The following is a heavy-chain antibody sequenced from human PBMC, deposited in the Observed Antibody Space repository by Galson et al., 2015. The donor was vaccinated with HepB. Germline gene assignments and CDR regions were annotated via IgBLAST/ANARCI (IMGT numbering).Heavy chain of an antibody. CDR3: RGWLRKRALDV. J-gene: IGHJ6*02. CDR2: IGSSSTST. D-gene: IGHD5-24*01. CDR1: GFDVSSYS. Sequence: SLRLSCAASGFDVSSYSMHWVRQAPGKGLEWVAHIGSSSTSTYYGDSVKGRFTVSRDNAKNSLYLVMNSLRAEDTALYYCRGWLRKRALDVWGQGTMVTVSS. V-gene: IGHV3-48*01.